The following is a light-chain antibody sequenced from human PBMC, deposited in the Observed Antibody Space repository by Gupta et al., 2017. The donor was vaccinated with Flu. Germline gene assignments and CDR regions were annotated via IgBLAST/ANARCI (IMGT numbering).Light chain of an antibody. J-gene: IGLJ1*01. Sequence: QSALTQPPSVSGSPGQSVTISCTGTSSDIGSYNRVSWYHQPPGTAPKLMIYEVSNRPSGVPNHCSGSKSGNTASLTISGLQAEDEADYYCSSYTSSSTYVFGTGTKVTVL. V-gene: IGLV2-18*02. CDR2: EVS. CDR1: SSDIGSYNR. CDR3: SSYTSSSTYV.